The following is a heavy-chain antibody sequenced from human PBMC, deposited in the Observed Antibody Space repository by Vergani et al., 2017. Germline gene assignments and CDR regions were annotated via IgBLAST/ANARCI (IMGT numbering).Heavy chain of an antibody. J-gene: IGHJ3*02. V-gene: IGHV3-11*01. CDR2: SSNSGNTI. CDR1: GFSFSAHY. D-gene: IGHD5-24*01. Sequence: QVQLVESGGGLVKPGGSLRLSCAASGFSFSAHYMTWIRLAPGKGLEWVSYSSNSGNTIEYADSVKGRFTISRDNAKSSLFLQMDSLRAEDTAVYYCARDHRDYNNYPGTFDIWGQGSMVTVSS. CDR3: ARDHRDYNNYPGTFDI.